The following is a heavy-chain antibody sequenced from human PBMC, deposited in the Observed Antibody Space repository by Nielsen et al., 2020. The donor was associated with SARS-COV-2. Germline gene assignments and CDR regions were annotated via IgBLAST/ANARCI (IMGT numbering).Heavy chain of an antibody. J-gene: IGHJ5*02. V-gene: IGHV1-18*01. CDR3: ARSVRITIFGVVISGSHWFDP. CDR2: ISAYNGNT. D-gene: IGHD3-3*01. Sequence: WVRQAPGQGLEWMGWISAYNGNTTYAQKLQGRVTMTTGTSTSTAYMELRSVRSDDTAVYYCARSVRITIFGVVISGSHWFDPWGQGTLVTVSS.